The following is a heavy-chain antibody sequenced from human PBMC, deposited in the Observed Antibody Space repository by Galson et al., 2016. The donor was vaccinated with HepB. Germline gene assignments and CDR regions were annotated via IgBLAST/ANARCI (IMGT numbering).Heavy chain of an antibody. J-gene: IGHJ4*02. CDR3: AHPGDFYNYFDY. D-gene: IGHD5-24*01. Sequence: PALVKPTQTLTLTCTFSGFSLSTRGVGVGWIRQPPGKALEWLALIYWDGERRYKPSLNSRLTITKEPSKNQVVLTMTNMDPVDTGTYYCAHPGDFYNYFDYWGQGTLVTVSS. CDR1: GFSLSTRGVG. V-gene: IGHV2-5*02. CDR2: IYWDGER.